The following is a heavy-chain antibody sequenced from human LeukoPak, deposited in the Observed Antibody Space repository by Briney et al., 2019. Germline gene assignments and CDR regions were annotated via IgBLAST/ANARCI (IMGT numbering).Heavy chain of an antibody. J-gene: IGHJ5*02. CDR2: ISSSGGTI. CDR3: ARGGNWFDP. Sequence: GGSLRLSCAASGFTFSTYRMQWVRQAPGKGLECVSYISSSGGTISYADSVRGRFTISRDNAKNALYLQMNSLRAEDTANYYCARGGNWFDPWGQGTLVTVSS. D-gene: IGHD3-16*01. CDR1: GFTFSTYR. V-gene: IGHV3-48*03.